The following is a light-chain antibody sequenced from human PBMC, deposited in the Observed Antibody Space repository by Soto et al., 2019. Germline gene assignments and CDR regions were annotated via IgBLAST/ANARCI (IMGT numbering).Light chain of an antibody. CDR1: QSVLYSSTNKNY. Sequence: DIVMTQSPDSLAASLGERATMNCKSSQSVLYSSTNKNYLAWYQQKPGQPPKLFISWASTLESGVPDRFSGSGSGTDFTLTISSLQAEDVAVYYCQQYYSTPWTFGQGTKVEIK. CDR2: WAS. CDR3: QQYYSTPWT. V-gene: IGKV4-1*01. J-gene: IGKJ1*01.